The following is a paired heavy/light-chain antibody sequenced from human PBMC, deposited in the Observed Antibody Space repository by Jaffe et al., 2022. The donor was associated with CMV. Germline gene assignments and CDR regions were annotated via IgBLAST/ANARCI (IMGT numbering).Light chain of an antibody. CDR2: AAS. J-gene: IGKJ2*01. Sequence: DVQMTQSPSSLSASVGDRVTITCRASQSISTYLNWYQQKPGKAPKLLIYAASSLQNGVPSRFSGSGSGTDFTLTISSLQPEDFASYYCQQSSSSPWTFGQGTKLEIK. CDR3: QQSSSSPWT. V-gene: IGKV1-39*01. CDR1: QSISTY.
Heavy chain of an antibody. V-gene: IGHV1-2*02. CDR2: INPNSGGT. D-gene: IGHD4-17*01. CDR1: GYTFTNYY. J-gene: IGHJ3*02. Sequence: QVQLVQSGAEVKKPGASVKVSCKASGYTFTNYYIHLVRQAPGQGLEWMGWINPNSGGTNYAQKFQGRVTMTRDTSISTAYMELSRLRSDDTAIYYCARDPAVTSWAVTRNALDMWGQGTMVSVSS. CDR3: ARDPAVTSWAVTRNALDM.